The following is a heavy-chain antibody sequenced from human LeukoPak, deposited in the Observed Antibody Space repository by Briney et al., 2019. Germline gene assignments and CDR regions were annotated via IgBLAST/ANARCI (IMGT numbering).Heavy chain of an antibody. CDR2: IKHDGSEK. CDR3: VYGGSYYVA. CDR1: GFSFSSYW. D-gene: IGHD1-26*01. J-gene: IGHJ5*02. V-gene: IGHV3-7*01. Sequence: GGSLRLSCAASGFSFSSYWMNWVRQAPGKGLEWVANIKHDGSEKYYVDSMKGRFTISRDNAKNSLYLQMNSLRAEDTAVYYCVYGGSYYVAWGQGTLVTVSS.